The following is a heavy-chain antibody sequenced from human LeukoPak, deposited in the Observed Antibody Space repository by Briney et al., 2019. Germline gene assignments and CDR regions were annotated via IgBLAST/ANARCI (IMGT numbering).Heavy chain of an antibody. Sequence: GGSLRLSCAASGFTVSSNYMSWVRQAPGKGLEWVSSISSTSTYIYYADSVKGRFTIFRDNGGNSLYLQMNSLRAEDTAVYYCARDLLGELYFDFWGQGTLVTVSS. J-gene: IGHJ4*02. CDR2: ISSTSTYI. V-gene: IGHV3-21*01. D-gene: IGHD3-10*01. CDR1: GFTVSSNY. CDR3: ARDLLGELYFDF.